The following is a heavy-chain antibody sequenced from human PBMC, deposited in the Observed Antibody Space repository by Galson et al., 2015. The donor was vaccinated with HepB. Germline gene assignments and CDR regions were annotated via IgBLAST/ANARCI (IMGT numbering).Heavy chain of an antibody. D-gene: IGHD1-1*01. CDR1: GFTFRNYD. CDR3: VHNWNLFDY. V-gene: IGHV3-23*03. J-gene: IGHJ4*02. Sequence: SLRLSCAASGFTFRNYDMSWVRQDPGKGLEWVSVISSDGRSLYYADSVKGRFTISRDNSKNTLYLQMNSLRAGDTAVYYCVHNWNLFDYWGQGTLVAVSS. CDR2: ISSDGRSL.